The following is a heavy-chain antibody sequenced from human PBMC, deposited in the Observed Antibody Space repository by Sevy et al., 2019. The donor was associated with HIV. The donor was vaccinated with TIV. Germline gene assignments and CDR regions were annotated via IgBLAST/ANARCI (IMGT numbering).Heavy chain of an antibody. D-gene: IGHD3-16*01. CDR3: ARGGETPRGFDP. Sequence: SDTRSLTCAVSGGSITSVNWWHWVRQPPGNGLEWIGEIYHSGSTNYNPSLKSRVTISVDNSKNQFSLNLYSVTAADTAVYYCARGGETPRGFDPWGQGSLVTVSS. V-gene: IGHV4-4*02. J-gene: IGHJ5*02. CDR2: IYHSGST. CDR1: GGSITSVNW.